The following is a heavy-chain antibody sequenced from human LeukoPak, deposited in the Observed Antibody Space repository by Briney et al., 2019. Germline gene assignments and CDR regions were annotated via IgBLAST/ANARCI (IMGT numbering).Heavy chain of an antibody. J-gene: IGHJ4*02. V-gene: IGHV3-30*03. CDR2: ISYDGSNE. CDR1: GFTFSSYG. CDR3: ARDRIVVVPAAIEAQRLDY. D-gene: IGHD2-2*01. Sequence: GGSLRLSCAASGFTFSSYGMHCVRQAPGKGLEWVAVISYDGSNEYYADSVKGRFTVSRDNSKNTLYLQMNSLRAEDTAVYYCARDRIVVVPAAIEAQRLDYWGQGTLVTVSS.